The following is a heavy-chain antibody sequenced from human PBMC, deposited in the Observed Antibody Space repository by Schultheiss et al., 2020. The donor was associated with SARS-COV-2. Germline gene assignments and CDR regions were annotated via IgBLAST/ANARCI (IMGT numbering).Heavy chain of an antibody. CDR2: VHYSDGT. CDR1: GGSFSGYY. V-gene: IGHV4-34*11. CDR3: ARGATMVQGVIIGWFDP. Sequence: SETLSLTCAVYGGSFSGYYWSWIRQPPGEGLEWVGLVHYSDGTSQNPSLKGRAAFSVDTSKSQFTVRLSSVTAADTAVYYCARGATMVQGVIIGWFDPWGQGTLVTVSS. J-gene: IGHJ5*02. D-gene: IGHD3-10*01.